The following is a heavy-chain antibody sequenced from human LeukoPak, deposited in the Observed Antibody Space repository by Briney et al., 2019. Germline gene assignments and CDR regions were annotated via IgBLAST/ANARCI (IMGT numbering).Heavy chain of an antibody. CDR3: ARAGYSSSWFSGKEFDY. CDR1: GYTFTGYY. J-gene: IGHJ4*02. V-gene: IGHV1-3*03. CDR2: INAGNGNT. Sequence: ASVKVSCKASGYTFTGYYMHWVRQAPGQGLEWMGWINAGNGNTKYSQEFQGRVTITRDTSASTAYMELSSLRSEDMAVYYCARAGYSSSWFSGKEFDYWGQGTLVTVSS. D-gene: IGHD6-13*01.